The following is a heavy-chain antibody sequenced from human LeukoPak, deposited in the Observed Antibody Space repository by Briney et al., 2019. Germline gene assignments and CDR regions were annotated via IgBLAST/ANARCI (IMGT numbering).Heavy chain of an antibody. D-gene: IGHD5-18*01. CDR1: GGSFSGYY. CDR3: ARRGYSYGLRY. J-gene: IGHJ4*02. V-gene: IGHV4-34*01. Sequence: SETLSLTCAVYGGSFSGYYWSWIRQPPGKGLEWIGEINHSGSTNYNPSLKSRVTISVDTSKNQFPLKLSSVTAADTAVYYCARRGYSYGLRYWGQGTLVTVSS. CDR2: INHSGST.